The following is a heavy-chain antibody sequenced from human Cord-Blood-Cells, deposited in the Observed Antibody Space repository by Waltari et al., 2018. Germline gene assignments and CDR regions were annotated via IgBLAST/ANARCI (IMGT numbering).Heavy chain of an antibody. CDR2: ISAYKVNK. CDR1: GYTFTSYG. CDR3: ANSMVRGESALDY. V-gene: IGHV1-18*01. D-gene: IGHD3-10*01. Sequence: QVQLVQSGAEVKKPGASVKISCKASGYTFTSYGIRWLRQAPGKGLEWMGWISAYKVNKNYAQKLQGRVTMTTDTSTRTAYMGRRSLRSDDAAVYYCANSMVRGESALDYWGQGTLVTVSS. J-gene: IGHJ4*02.